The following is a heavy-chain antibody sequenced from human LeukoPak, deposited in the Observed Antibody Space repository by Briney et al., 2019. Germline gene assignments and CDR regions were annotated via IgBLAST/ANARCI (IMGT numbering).Heavy chain of an antibody. CDR2: IKQDGSEK. J-gene: IGHJ4*02. V-gene: IGHV3-7*01. CDR1: GFTFSSYS. CDR3: ARSTCSGGSCFSWQLWVVRYYFDY. Sequence: GGSLRLSCAASGFTFSSYSMNWVRQAPGKGLEWVANIKQDGSEKYYVDSVKGRFTISRDNAKNSLYLQMNSLRAEDTAVYYCARSTCSGGSCFSWQLWVVRYYFDYWGQGTLVTVSS. D-gene: IGHD2-15*01.